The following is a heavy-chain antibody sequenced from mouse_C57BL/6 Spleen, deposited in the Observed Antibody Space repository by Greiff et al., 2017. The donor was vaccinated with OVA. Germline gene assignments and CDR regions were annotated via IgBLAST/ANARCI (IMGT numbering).Heavy chain of an antibody. CDR2: ISSGSSTI. D-gene: IGHD1-1*01. CDR1: GFTFSDYG. V-gene: IGHV5-17*01. J-gene: IGHJ2*01. CDR3: ARSGITTVVYFDY. Sequence: EVQLQESGGGLVKPGGSLKLSCAASGFTFSDYGMHWVRQAPEKGLEWVAYISSGSSTIYYADTVKGRFTISRDNAKNTLFLQMTSLRSEDTAMYYCARSGITTVVYFDYWGQGTTLTVSS.